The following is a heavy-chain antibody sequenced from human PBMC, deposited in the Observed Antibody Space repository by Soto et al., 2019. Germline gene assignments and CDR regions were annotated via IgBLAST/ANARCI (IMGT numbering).Heavy chain of an antibody. Sequence: QVSLQESGPGLVKPSQTLSLSCTVSGDSITDVDYYWSWIRQPPGKDLEWIAYIYYNGIIHYNPSRKSRVTISLDPSKNQFSLTMTSVTDADTAVYSCARGIQEGFDPWGQGTLVTVSS. CDR1: GDSITDVDYY. V-gene: IGHV4-30-4*01. CDR3: ARGIQEGFDP. CDR2: IYYNGII. D-gene: IGHD5-18*01. J-gene: IGHJ5*02.